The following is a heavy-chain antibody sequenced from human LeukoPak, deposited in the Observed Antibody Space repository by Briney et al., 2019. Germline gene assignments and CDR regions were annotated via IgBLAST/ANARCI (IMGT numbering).Heavy chain of an antibody. V-gene: IGHV5-51*01. CDR2: IYPGDSDT. J-gene: IGHJ5*01. Sequence: GESLKISCKGSGYNFTNYWIGWVRQMPGKGLEWMGIIYPGDSDTRYSASFQGQVTISADKSISTASLQWSSLKASDTAMYYCARLDDATIANWFDSWGQGTPVTVSS. CDR3: ARLDDATIANWFDS. D-gene: IGHD4/OR15-4a*01. CDR1: GYNFTNYW.